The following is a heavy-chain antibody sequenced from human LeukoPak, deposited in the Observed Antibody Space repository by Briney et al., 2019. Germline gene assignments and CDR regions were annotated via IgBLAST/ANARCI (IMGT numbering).Heavy chain of an antibody. CDR3: ARGRGAGPFDY. Sequence: ASVKVSCKASGGTFSSYAISWVRQAPGQGLEWMGGITPIFGTANYAQKFQGRVTITADKSTSTAYMELSSLRSEDTAVYYCARGRGAGPFDYWGQGTLVTVSS. CDR1: GGTFSSYA. V-gene: IGHV1-69*06. J-gene: IGHJ4*02. D-gene: IGHD6-19*01. CDR2: ITPIFGTA.